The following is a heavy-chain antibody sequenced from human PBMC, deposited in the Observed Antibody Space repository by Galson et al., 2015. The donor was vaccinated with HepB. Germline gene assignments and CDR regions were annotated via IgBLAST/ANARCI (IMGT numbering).Heavy chain of an antibody. CDR1: GYTFTSYY. Sequence: SVKVSCKASGYTFTSYYMHWVRQAPGQGLEWMGIINPSGGSTSYARKFQGRVTKTRDTSTSTVYMELSSLRSEDTAVYYCASAPRYCSGGSCYAYDYWGQGTLVTVSS. D-gene: IGHD2-15*01. J-gene: IGHJ4*02. CDR2: INPSGGST. CDR3: ASAPRYCSGGSCYAYDY. V-gene: IGHV1-46*01.